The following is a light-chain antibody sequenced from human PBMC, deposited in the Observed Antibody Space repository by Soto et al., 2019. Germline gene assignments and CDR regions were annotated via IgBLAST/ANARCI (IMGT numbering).Light chain of an antibody. CDR1: SSDVGGYNY. CDR3: SSYTSNSTLYV. CDR2: EVS. J-gene: IGLJ1*01. V-gene: IGLV2-14*01. Sequence: QSALTQPASVSGSPGQSITISCTGTSSDVGGYNYVSWYQQHPGKAPKLMIYEVSNRPSGVSNRFSGSKSGNTASLTISGLQAEDEADYYCSSYTSNSTLYVFGTGTKLTFL.